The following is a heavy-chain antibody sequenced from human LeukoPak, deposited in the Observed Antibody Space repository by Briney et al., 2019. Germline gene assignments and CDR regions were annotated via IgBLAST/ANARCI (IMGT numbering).Heavy chain of an antibody. CDR3: ARGKFREKYDFWSGYYSNWFDP. CDR2: IYYTGST. V-gene: IGHV4-59*01. CDR1: GGSINTYY. Sequence: PSETLSLTCTVSGGSINTYYGGWIRQPPGRGLQWIGHIYYTGSTSYNPSLKSRVTISVDTSKNQFSLKLSSVTAADTAVYYCARGKFREKYDFWSGYYSNWFDPWGQGTLVTVSS. J-gene: IGHJ5*02. D-gene: IGHD3-3*01.